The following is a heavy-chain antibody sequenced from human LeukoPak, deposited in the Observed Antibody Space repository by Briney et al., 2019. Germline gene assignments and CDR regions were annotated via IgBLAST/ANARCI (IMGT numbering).Heavy chain of an antibody. D-gene: IGHD4-17*01. CDR3: ARAWLNGDVDY. CDR2: INHSGST. V-gene: IGHV4-34*01. J-gene: IGHJ4*02. CDR1: GGSFSGYY. Sequence: SETLSLNCAVYGGSFSGYYWSWIRQPPGKGLEWIGEINHSGSTNYNPSLKSRVTISVDTSKNQFSLTLSSVTAADTAVYYCARAWLNGDVDYWGQGTLVTVSS.